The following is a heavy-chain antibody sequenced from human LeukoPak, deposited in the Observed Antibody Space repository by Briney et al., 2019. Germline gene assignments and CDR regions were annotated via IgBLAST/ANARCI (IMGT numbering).Heavy chain of an antibody. D-gene: IGHD3-22*01. J-gene: IGHJ4*02. Sequence: GGSLGLSCAASGFTFSSYGMHWVRQAPGKGLEWVAFIRYDGSNKYYADSVKGRFTISRDNSKNTLCLQMNSLRAEDTAVYYCAKDGTYYYDSSGYSFDYWGQGTLVTVSS. CDR1: GFTFSSYG. CDR3: AKDGTYYYDSSGYSFDY. CDR2: IRYDGSNK. V-gene: IGHV3-30*02.